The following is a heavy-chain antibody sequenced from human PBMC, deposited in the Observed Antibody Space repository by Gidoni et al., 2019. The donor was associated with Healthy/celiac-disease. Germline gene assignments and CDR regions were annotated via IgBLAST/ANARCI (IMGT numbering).Heavy chain of an antibody. CDR1: GYTFTSYA. J-gene: IGHJ6*03. Sequence: QVQLVQSGAEVKKPGASVKVSCKASGYTFTSYAMHWVRQAPGQRLEWMGWINAGNGNTKYSQKFQGRVTITRDTSASTAYMELSSLRSEDTAVYYCARGLRVVVAATRGTYYYYMDVWGKGTTVTVSS. D-gene: IGHD2-15*01. CDR3: ARGLRVVVAATRGTYYYYMDV. V-gene: IGHV1-3*01. CDR2: INAGNGNT.